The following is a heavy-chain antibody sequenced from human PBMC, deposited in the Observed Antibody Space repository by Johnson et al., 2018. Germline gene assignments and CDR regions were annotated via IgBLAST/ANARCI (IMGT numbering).Heavy chain of an antibody. V-gene: IGHV1-69*01. Sequence: VQLVESGAEVKKPGSSVKVSCKASGGTFSSYAISWVRQAPGQGLEWMGGIIPIFGTANYAQKFQGRVTITADESTSTAYMELSSLRSEDTAVYYCAGLGVVVPAAISDYYYYYGMDVWGQGTTVTVSS. CDR3: AGLGVVVPAAISDYYYYYGMDV. D-gene: IGHD2-2*02. CDR1: GGTFSSYA. J-gene: IGHJ6*02. CDR2: IIPIFGTA.